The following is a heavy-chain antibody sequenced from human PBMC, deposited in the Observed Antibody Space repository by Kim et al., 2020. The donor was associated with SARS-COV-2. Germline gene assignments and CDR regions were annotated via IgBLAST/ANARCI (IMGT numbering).Heavy chain of an antibody. CDR3: TKAAQLWSYYFDY. V-gene: IGHV3-49*02. D-gene: IGHD5-18*01. Sequence: AASVKGGFTISRDDSKSIAYLQMNSLKTEDTAVYYCTKAAQLWSYYFDYWGQGTLVTVSS. J-gene: IGHJ4*02.